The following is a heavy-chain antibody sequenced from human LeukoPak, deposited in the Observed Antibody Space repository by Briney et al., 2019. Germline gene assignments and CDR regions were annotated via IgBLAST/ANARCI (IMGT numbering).Heavy chain of an antibody. CDR2: INYDGTDT. CDR3: ARDGVSTVDFDY. CDR1: GFTFSTYL. V-gene: IGHV3-74*01. Sequence: GGSLRLSCAASGFTFSTYLMHWVRQAPGKGPVWVSRINYDGTDTVYTDSVKGRFTISRDNAKNTLYLRMNSLRAEDTAVYYCARDGVSTVDFDYWGQGTLVTVSS. J-gene: IGHJ4*02. D-gene: IGHD1-14*01.